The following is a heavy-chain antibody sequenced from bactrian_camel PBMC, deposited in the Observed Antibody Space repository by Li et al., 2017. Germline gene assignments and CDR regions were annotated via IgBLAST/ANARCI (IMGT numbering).Heavy chain of an antibody. CDR1: GFTFSSYY. Sequence: VQLVESGGGLVQPGGSLRLSCAASGFTFSSYYMSWVRQAPGKGLEWVATIDRGGGSTAYADSVKGRFTFSRDNAKNTLYLQLNSLKTEDTAMYYCAKPRDGGFYWSYTYRGQGTQVTVS. V-gene: IGHV3S40*01. D-gene: IGHD1*01. CDR2: IDRGGGST. CDR3: AKPRDGGFYWSYTY. J-gene: IGHJ4*01.